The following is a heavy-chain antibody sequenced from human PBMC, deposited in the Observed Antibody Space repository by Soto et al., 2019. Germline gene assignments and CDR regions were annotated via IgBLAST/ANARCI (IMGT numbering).Heavy chain of an antibody. J-gene: IGHJ1*01. V-gene: IGHV4-34*01. D-gene: IGHD4-17*01. CDR1: GGSFSGYY. CDR2: INHSGST. Sequence: AETLSLTFAVYGGSFSGYYWSWIRQPPGKGLEWIGEINHSGSTNYNPSLKSRVTISVDTSKNQFSLKLSSVTAADTAVYYCARAVAMDYGDYAEYFQHWGQGTLVTVSS. CDR3: ARAVAMDYGDYAEYFQH.